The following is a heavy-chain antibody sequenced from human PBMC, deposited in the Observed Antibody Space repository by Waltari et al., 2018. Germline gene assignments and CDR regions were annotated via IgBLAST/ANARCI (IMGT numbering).Heavy chain of an antibody. CDR2: IYYSGRA. D-gene: IGHD4-17*01. V-gene: IGHV4-30-4*08. Sequence: QVQLQESGPGLVKPSQTLSLTCTVSGGSISSGDYYWSWIRQPPGKGLEWIGYIYYSGRAYYNPSLKSRVTISVDTSKNQFSLKLSSVTAADTAVYYCARDHRGYGDYVGFDYWGQGTLVTVSS. CDR1: GGSISSGDYY. J-gene: IGHJ4*02. CDR3: ARDHRGYGDYVGFDY.